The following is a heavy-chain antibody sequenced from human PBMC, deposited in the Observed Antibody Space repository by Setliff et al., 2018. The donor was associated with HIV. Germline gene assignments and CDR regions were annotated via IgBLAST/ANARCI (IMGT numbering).Heavy chain of an antibody. CDR3: ARIDPGKFWSLDY. V-gene: IGHV4-4*07. J-gene: IGHJ4*02. CDR1: GGSISGYY. CDR2: SPYT. Sequence: KPSETLSLTCNVSGGSISGYYWSWIRQPAGKGLEWIGRSPYTTHNPSLKSRVTMSLDTSRNQITLTLKSVTAADTAVYFCARIDPGKFWSLDYWGRGTLVTVSS. D-gene: IGHD1-1*01.